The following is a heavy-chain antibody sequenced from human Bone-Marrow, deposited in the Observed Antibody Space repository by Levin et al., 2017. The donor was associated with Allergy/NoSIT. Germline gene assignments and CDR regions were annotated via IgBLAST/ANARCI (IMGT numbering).Heavy chain of an antibody. D-gene: IGHD2-15*01. CDR3: ARLTGDCSGGACLSRYFYYYMDV. J-gene: IGHJ6*03. Sequence: ASVKVSCKASGGTFRHYALSWVRQAPGQGFEWMGGIIPVFGTAKYAQKFQGRVTITADESTSTANMELTSLRSEDTAVFYCARLTGDCSGGACLSRYFYYYMDVWGKGTTVTVSS. CDR1: GGTFRHYA. CDR2: IIPVFGTA. V-gene: IGHV1-69*13.